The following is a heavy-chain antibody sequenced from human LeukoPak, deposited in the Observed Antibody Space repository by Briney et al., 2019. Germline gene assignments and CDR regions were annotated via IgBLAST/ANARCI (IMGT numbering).Heavy chain of an antibody. D-gene: IGHD6-25*01. CDR2: ISASGGGT. V-gene: IGHV3-23*01. Sequence: GGSLRLSCAASGFTFSDYAMSWVRQAPGKGLEWVSGISASGGGTYYADSVKGRFTISKDSSKTILYLQMDSLRAEDAAVYFCAKGSAAGRPYYFDYWGQGTLVTVSS. J-gene: IGHJ4*02. CDR3: AKGSAAGRPYYFDY. CDR1: GFTFSDYA.